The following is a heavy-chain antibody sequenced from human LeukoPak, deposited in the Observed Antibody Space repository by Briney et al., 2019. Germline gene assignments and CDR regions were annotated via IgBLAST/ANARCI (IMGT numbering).Heavy chain of an antibody. Sequence: GGSLRLSCAASGFTFSSYWTSWVRQARGKGLGWVANIKQEGSEKYYVDSVKGRFTISRDNAKNSLYLQMNSLRAEYTAVYYCARDGVGATTFGYWGQGTLVTVSS. CDR3: ARDGVGATTFGY. D-gene: IGHD1-26*01. V-gene: IGHV3-7*01. CDR2: IKQEGSEK. J-gene: IGHJ4*02. CDR1: GFTFSSYW.